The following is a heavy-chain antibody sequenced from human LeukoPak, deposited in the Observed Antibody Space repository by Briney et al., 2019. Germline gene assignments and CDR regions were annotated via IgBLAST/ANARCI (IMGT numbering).Heavy chain of an antibody. CDR2: IYPGDSDT. Sequence: GESLKISCKGSGYSFTTYWIGWVRQMPGKGLEWMGIIYPGDSDTRYNPSFQGQVTISSDKSISTAYLQWSSLKASDTAMYYCARGRAAYFLYHGMDVWGQGTTVTVSS. CDR3: ARGRAAYFLYHGMDV. CDR1: GYSFTTYW. J-gene: IGHJ6*02. D-gene: IGHD2/OR15-2a*01. V-gene: IGHV5-51*01.